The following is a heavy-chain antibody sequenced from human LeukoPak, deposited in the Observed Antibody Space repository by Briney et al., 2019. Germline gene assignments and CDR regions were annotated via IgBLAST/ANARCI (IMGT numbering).Heavy chain of an antibody. CDR3: ASDEGRGYYFDY. V-gene: IGHV3-21*01. Sequence: PGGSLRLSCAASGFTFSSYSMSWVRQAPGKGLEWVSSISSSSSYIYYADSVKGRFTIPRDNAKNSLYLQMNSLRAEDTAVYYCASDEGRGYYFDYWGQGTLVTVSS. D-gene: IGHD3-10*01. CDR1: GFTFSSYS. CDR2: ISSSSSYI. J-gene: IGHJ4*02.